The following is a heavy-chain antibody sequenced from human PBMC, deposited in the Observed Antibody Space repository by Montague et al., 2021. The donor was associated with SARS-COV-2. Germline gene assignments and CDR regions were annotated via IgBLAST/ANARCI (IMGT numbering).Heavy chain of an antibody. Sequence: LRLSCAASGFTVSSNYMSWVRQAPGKGLEWASVIYSGGSTYYADSVKGRFTISRDNSKNTLYLQMNSLRAEDTAVYYCARDRGGNYYFDYWGQGTLVTVSS. CDR3: ARDRGGNYYFDY. V-gene: IGHV3-53*01. CDR1: GFTVSSNY. CDR2: IYSGGST. J-gene: IGHJ4*02. D-gene: IGHD1-7*01.